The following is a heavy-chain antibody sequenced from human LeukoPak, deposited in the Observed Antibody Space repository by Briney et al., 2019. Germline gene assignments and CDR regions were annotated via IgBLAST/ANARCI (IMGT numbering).Heavy chain of an antibody. Sequence: PGGSLRLSCAASGFTFSSYWMSWVRQAPGKGLEWVANIKQDGSEKYYVDSVKGRFTISRDNAKNSLYLQMNSLRAEDTAVYYCARDGKTTIFGVVPYYYYYMDVWGKGTTVTVSS. CDR2: IKQDGSEK. V-gene: IGHV3-7*01. J-gene: IGHJ6*03. CDR1: GFTFSSYW. D-gene: IGHD3-3*01. CDR3: ARDGKTTIFGVVPYYYYYMDV.